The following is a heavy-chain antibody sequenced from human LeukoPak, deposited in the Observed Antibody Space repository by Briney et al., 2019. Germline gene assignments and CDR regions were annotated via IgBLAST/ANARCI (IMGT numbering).Heavy chain of an antibody. V-gene: IGHV4-39*07. CDR2: INHSGST. CDR1: GGSISSGGYY. J-gene: IGHJ4*02. CDR3: ARGYDSSGYHNHAFDY. D-gene: IGHD3-22*01. Sequence: SETLSLACTVSGGSISSGGYYWSWIRQPPGKGLEWIGEINHSGSTNYNPSLKSRVTISVDTSKNQFSLKLSSVTAADTAVYYCARGYDSSGYHNHAFDYWGQGTLVTVSS.